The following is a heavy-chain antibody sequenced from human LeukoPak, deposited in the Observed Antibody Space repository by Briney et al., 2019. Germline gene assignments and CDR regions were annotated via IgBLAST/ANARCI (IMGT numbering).Heavy chain of an antibody. CDR2: IKQEGSEK. V-gene: IGHV3-7*01. D-gene: IGHD6-13*01. CDR3: TAAAEFDP. Sequence: GGSLRLSCAASGFTFSSYWMSWVRQAPGKGLEWVANIKQEGSEKYYVDSVKGRFTISRDNSKNTLYLQMNSLRAEDTAVSYCTAAAEFDPWGQGTLVTVSS. J-gene: IGHJ5*02. CDR1: GFTFSSYW.